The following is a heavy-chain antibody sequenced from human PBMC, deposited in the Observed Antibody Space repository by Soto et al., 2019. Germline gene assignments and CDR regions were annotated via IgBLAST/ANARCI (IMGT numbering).Heavy chain of an antibody. CDR2: IYYSGST. V-gene: IGHV4-31*03. J-gene: IGHJ6*02. CDR1: GGSISRGGYY. Sequence: SETLSLTCTVSGGSISRGGYYWSWIRQHPGKGLEWIGYIYYSGSTYYNPSLKSRVTISVDTSKNQFSLKLSSVTAADTAVYYCARGEYSSPSVVAALYGMDVWGQGTTVTVSS. CDR3: ARGEYSSPSVVAALYGMDV. D-gene: IGHD6-6*01.